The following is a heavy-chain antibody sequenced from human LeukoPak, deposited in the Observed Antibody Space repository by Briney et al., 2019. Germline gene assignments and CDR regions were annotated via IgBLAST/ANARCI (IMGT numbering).Heavy chain of an antibody. J-gene: IGHJ4*02. Sequence: GESLKISCKGSGYDFTTYWIGWVRQMPGKGLEWMGIIYPGDSDTKYSPSFQGQVTISVDKSISTAYLQWSSLKASDSAMYYCARQSSSWYKYFDYWGQGTLVTVSS. CDR2: IYPGDSDT. CDR3: ARQSSSWYKYFDY. V-gene: IGHV5-51*01. D-gene: IGHD6-13*01. CDR1: GYDFTTYW.